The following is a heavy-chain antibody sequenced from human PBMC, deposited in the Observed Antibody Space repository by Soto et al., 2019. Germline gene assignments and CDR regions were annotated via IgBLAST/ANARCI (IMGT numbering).Heavy chain of an antibody. CDR1: GYTFTGYY. CDR3: ARDGSGWYNSPYFDY. Sequence: ASVKVSCKASGYTFTGYYMHWVRQAPGQGLEWMGWINPNSGGTNYAQKFQGWVTMTRDTSISTAYMELSRLRSDDTAVYYCARDGSGWYNSPYFDYWDQGTLVTVSS. J-gene: IGHJ4*02. D-gene: IGHD6-19*01. V-gene: IGHV1-2*04. CDR2: INPNSGGT.